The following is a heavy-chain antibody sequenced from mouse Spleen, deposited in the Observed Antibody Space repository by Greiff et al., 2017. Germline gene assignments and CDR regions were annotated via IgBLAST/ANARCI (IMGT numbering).Heavy chain of an antibody. V-gene: IGHV10-1*01. J-gene: IGHJ2*01. CDR1: GFSFNTYA. Sequence: GGGLVQPKGSLKLSCAASGFSFNTYAMNWVRQAPGKGLEWVARIRSKSNNYATYYADSVKDRFTISRDDSESMLYLQMNNLKTEDTAMYYCVRQSSSNYFDYWGQGTTLTVSS. CDR3: VRQSSSNYFDY. D-gene: IGHD1-1*01. CDR2: IRSKSNNYAT.